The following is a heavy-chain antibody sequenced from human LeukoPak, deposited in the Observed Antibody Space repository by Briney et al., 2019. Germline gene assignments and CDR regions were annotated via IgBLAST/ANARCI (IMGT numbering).Heavy chain of an antibody. Sequence: SETLSLTCTVSGGSISSSSYYWAWIRQPPGKGLEWIGSIYNSGSTYYNPSLESRVTISVDTPKNQFSLKLSSVTAADTAVYSCARHYSSSRWFFDYLGQGTLVTVSS. CDR1: GGSISSSSYY. CDR2: IYNSGST. CDR3: ARHYSSSRWFFDY. D-gene: IGHD6-13*01. J-gene: IGHJ4*02. V-gene: IGHV4-39*01.